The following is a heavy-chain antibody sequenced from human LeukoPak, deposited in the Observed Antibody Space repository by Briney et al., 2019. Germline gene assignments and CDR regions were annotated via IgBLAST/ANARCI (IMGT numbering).Heavy chain of an antibody. J-gene: IGHJ4*02. Sequence: GGSLRLSCAASGFTFDDYGMSWVRQAPGKGLEWVSGINWNGGSTGYADSVRGRFTISRDNAKNSLYLQMNSLRAEDTALYYCARAYSSSSFFDYWGQGTLVTVSS. D-gene: IGHD6-6*01. CDR2: INWNGGST. V-gene: IGHV3-20*04. CDR3: ARAYSSSSFFDY. CDR1: GFTFDDYG.